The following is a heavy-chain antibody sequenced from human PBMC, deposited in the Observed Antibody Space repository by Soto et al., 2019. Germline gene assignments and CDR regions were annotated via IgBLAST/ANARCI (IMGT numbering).Heavy chain of an antibody. J-gene: IGHJ4*02. V-gene: IGHV3-30*18. CDR2: ILHDGSIQ. CDR3: AKDWRRGPYCSSTDCYAQSSVGYFFDY. D-gene: IGHD2-2*01. CDR1: GFAFSSSV. Sequence: GSLRLSCVASGFAFSSSVMHWVRQAPGKGLEWVAVILHDGSIQNYAESVKGRFTISRDNSRDTLFLQMNSLRAEDTAVYFCAKDWRRGPYCSSTDCYAQSSVGYFFDYWGQGNQVTVSS.